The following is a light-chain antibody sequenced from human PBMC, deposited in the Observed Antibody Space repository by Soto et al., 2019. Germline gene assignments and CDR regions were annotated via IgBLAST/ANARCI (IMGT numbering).Light chain of an antibody. CDR1: QSVSRSN. CDR2: GTS. J-gene: IGKJ2*01. CDR3: QQYGSSPRYT. Sequence: EIVLTQSPDTLSLSPGERATVSCRASQSVSRSNLAWYQHKPGQAPRLLIYGTSNRATGIPDRFTGSGSGTDLTLTISSLEPEDFAVYYCQQYGSSPRYTFGQGTKLEIK. V-gene: IGKV3-20*01.